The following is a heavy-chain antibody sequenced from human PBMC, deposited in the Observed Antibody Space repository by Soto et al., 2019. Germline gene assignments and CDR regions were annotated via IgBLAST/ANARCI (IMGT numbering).Heavy chain of an antibody. V-gene: IGHV3-23*01. CDR3: AKEGDRGYYDSSGYYPPGYFDY. D-gene: IGHD3-22*01. Sequence: SGGSLRLSCAASGFTFSSYAMSWVRQAPGKGLEWVSAISGSGGSTYYADSVKGRFTISRDNSKNTLYLQMNSLRAEDTAVYYCAKEGDRGYYDSSGYYPPGYFDYWGQGTLVTVSS. CDR2: ISGSGGST. J-gene: IGHJ4*02. CDR1: GFTFSSYA.